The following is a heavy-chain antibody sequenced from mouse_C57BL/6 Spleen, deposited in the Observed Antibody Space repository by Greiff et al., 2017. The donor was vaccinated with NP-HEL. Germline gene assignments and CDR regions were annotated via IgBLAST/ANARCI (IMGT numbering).Heavy chain of an antibody. J-gene: IGHJ4*01. CDR1: GFTFSDYG. D-gene: IGHD1-1*01. CDR2: ISSGSSTI. V-gene: IGHV5-17*01. CDR3: ARLLRSYYAMDY. Sequence: EVHLVEPGGGLVKPGGSLKLSCAASGFTFSDYGMHWVRQAPGKGLEWVAYISSGSSTIYYADTVKGRFTISRDNAKNTLFLQMTSLRSEDTAMYYCARLLRSYYAMDYWGQGTSVTVSS.